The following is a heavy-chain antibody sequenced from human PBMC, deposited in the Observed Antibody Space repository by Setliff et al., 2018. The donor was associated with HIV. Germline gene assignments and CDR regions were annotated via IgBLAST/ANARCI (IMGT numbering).Heavy chain of an antibody. J-gene: IGHJ5*02. D-gene: IGHD6-13*01. CDR2: IRLPRGGT. V-gene: IGHV1-2*02. CDR3: VTSPGSFLAQDATEAGDA. Sequence: ASVKVSCKASQNSFSDDYMNWVRQAPGQRPEWMGWIRLPRGGTKYAQKFQGRVSLTWDTSISTGYMELRSLRSDDTAIYYCVTSPGSFLAQDATEAGDAWGQGSLVTVSS. CDR1: QNSFSDDY.